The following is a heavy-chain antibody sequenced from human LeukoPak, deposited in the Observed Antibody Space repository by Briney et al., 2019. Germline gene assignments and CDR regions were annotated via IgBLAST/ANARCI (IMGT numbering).Heavy chain of an antibody. CDR1: GGSISSYY. J-gene: IGHJ3*02. V-gene: IGHV4-59*08. Sequence: PSETLSLTCTVSGGSISSYYWSWIRQPPGKGLEWIGYIYYSGSTNYNPSLKNRVTISVDTSKNQFSLKLSSVTAADTAVYYCARRRYAFDIWGQGTMVTVSS. CDR2: IYYSGST. CDR3: ARRRYAFDI. D-gene: IGHD3-9*01.